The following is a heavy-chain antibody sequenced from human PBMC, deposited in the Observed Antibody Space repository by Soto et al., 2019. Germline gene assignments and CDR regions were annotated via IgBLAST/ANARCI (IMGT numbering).Heavy chain of an antibody. CDR1: GFTFSSYA. J-gene: IGHJ5*02. D-gene: IGHD3-3*01. Sequence: PGGSLRLSCAASGFTFSSYAMSWVRQAPGKGLEWVSAISGSGGSTYYADSVKGRFTISRDNSKNTLYLQMNSLRAEDTAVYYCAKDALNTYYEWWSGYQPGRWFDPRGQGNLVTVTS. CDR2: ISGSGGST. V-gene: IGHV3-23*01. CDR3: AKDALNTYYEWWSGYQPGRWFDP.